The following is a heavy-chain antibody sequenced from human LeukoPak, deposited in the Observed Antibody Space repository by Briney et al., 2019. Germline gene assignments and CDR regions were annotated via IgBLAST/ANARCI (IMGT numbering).Heavy chain of an antibody. Sequence: SETLSLTCTVSGGSISSHYWSWIRQPPGKGLEWIGDIYYSGSTNYNPSLKSRVTISVDTSKNQFSLKLSSVTAADTAVYYCARETPGTGAFDYWGQGTLVTVSS. J-gene: IGHJ4*02. CDR1: GGSISSHY. CDR2: IYYSGST. V-gene: IGHV4-59*11. CDR3: ARETPGTGAFDY. D-gene: IGHD3/OR15-3a*01.